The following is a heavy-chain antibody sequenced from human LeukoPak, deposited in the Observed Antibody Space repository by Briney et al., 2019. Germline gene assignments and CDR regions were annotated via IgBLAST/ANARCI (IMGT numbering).Heavy chain of an antibody. Sequence: SETLSLTCTVSGGSISSSSYYWDWIRQPPGKGLEWIGSIYYSGSTYYNPSLKSRVTISVDTSKNQFSLKLSSVTAADTAVYYCARLSYSSGWYYFDYWGQGTLVTVSS. CDR1: GGSISSSSYY. CDR2: IYYSGST. D-gene: IGHD6-19*01. CDR3: ARLSYSSGWYYFDY. J-gene: IGHJ4*02. V-gene: IGHV4-39*01.